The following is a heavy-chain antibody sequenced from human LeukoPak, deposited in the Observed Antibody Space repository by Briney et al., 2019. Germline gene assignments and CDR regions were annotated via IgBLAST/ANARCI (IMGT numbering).Heavy chain of an antibody. V-gene: IGHV1-18*01. Sequence: ASVKVSCKTSGYTFTSFSISWVRQAPGQGLEWMGWINAYNGNTNYAQKIQGRVTMTTDTSTSTAYMELNSLRSDDTAVYYCARDPRIVGSTPDWFDPWGQGTLVTVSS. CDR3: ARDPRIVGSTPDWFDP. CDR1: GYTFTSFS. D-gene: IGHD1-26*01. J-gene: IGHJ5*02. CDR2: INAYNGNT.